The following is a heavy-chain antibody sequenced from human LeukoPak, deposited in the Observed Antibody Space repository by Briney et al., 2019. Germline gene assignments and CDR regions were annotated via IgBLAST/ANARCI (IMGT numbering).Heavy chain of an antibody. D-gene: IGHD3-22*01. V-gene: IGHV4-59*01. J-gene: IGHJ3*02. Sequence: SETLSLTCTVSGGSISSYYWSWIRQPPGKGLEWIGHIYYCGSTNYNPSLKSRVTISVDTSKNQFSLKLSSVTAADTAVYYCARVLKDSSGYYYVDAFDIWGQGTMVTVSS. CDR2: IYYCGST. CDR3: ARVLKDSSGYYYVDAFDI. CDR1: GGSISSYY.